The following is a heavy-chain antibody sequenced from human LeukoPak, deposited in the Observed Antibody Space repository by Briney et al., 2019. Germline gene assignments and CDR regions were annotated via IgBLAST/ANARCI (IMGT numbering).Heavy chain of an antibody. J-gene: IGHJ6*02. CDR2: ISGSGSST. CDR3: AKKSGRMEYYGMDV. CDR1: GFTFSTYA. Sequence: GGSLRLSCAASGFTFSTYATSWVRQAPGKGLEWVSSISGSGSSTYHADSVKGRFTISRDNSKNTLYLQMNSLRAEDTAVYYCAKKSGRMEYYGMDVWGQGTTVTVSS. D-gene: IGHD2-8*01. V-gene: IGHV3-23*01.